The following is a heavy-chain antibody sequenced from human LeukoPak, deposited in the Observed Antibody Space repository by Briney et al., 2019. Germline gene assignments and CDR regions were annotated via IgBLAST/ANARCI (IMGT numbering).Heavy chain of an antibody. CDR2: IYYSGST. V-gene: IGHV4-39*07. Sequence: SETLSLTCTVSGGSISSSSYYWGWIRQPPGKGLEWIGSIYYSGSTYYNPSLKSRVTISVDTSKNQFSLKLSSVTAADTAVYYCARDVIAARPLPSVWGQGTLVTVSS. J-gene: IGHJ4*02. CDR3: ARDVIAARPLPSV. CDR1: GGSISSSSYY. D-gene: IGHD6-6*01.